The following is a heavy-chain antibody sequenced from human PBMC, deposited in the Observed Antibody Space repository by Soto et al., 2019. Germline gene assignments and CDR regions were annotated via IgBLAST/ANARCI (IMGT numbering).Heavy chain of an antibody. J-gene: IGHJ6*04. CDR3: RPSFGRADSYGMDV. CDR2: TRNKAYTYPK. V-gene: IGHV3-72*01. D-gene: IGHD3-22*01. CDR1: GFTFSDHY. Sequence: EVHLVESGGGLVQPGGSLRLSCAASGFTFSDHYMDWVRQAPGKGLEWVGRTRNKAYTYPKEYAASVKGRYTIPRDDSKVSLYLNMNRLNTEDRAVYNCRPSFGRADSYGMDVGGKGTTVTVSS.